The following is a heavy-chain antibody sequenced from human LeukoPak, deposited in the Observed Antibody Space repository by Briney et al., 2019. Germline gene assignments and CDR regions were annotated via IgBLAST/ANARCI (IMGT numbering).Heavy chain of an antibody. CDR3: ARDGGWPGYFDI. D-gene: IGHD3-16*01. Sequence: PGGSLRLSCAASGFTFRRYAMSWVRQAPGKGLEWVSAITGSGGSTYYADSVKGRFTIYRDNSKNTLYLQMNSLRAEDTAVYYCARDGGWPGYFDIWGQGTMVTVSS. CDR1: GFTFRRYA. V-gene: IGHV3-23*01. J-gene: IGHJ3*02. CDR2: ITGSGGST.